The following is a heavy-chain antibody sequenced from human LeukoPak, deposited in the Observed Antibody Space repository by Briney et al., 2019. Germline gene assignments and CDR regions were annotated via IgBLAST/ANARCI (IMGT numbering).Heavy chain of an antibody. CDR2: INTDGSST. V-gene: IGHV3-74*01. D-gene: IGHD3-10*01. CDR1: GFTFSSYW. Sequence: GGSLRLSCAASGFTFSSYWMSWVRQAPGKGLVWVSRINTDGSSTSYADSVKGRFTISRDNAKNTLYLQMNSLRAEDTAVYYCARAGDYSSMFDYWGQGTLVTVSS. CDR3: ARAGDYSSMFDY. J-gene: IGHJ4*02.